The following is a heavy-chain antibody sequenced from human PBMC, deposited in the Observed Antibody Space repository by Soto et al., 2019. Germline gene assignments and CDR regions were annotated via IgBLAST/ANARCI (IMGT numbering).Heavy chain of an antibody. D-gene: IGHD3-22*01. J-gene: IGHJ4*02. CDR2: ISFDGRDT. V-gene: IGHV3-30-3*01. Sequence: GGSLRLSCAASGFTFSSYPLHWVRQAPGKGLGWVAFISFDGRDTYYPDSLKGRFTISRDDSKNTVYLQINSLRPEDTAVYYCARDYYDSSGYLLYWGQGTPVTVSS. CDR1: GFTFSSYP. CDR3: ARDYYDSSGYLLY.